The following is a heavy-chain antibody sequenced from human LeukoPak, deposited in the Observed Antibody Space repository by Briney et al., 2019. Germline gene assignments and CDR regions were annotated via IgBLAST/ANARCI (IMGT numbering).Heavy chain of an antibody. CDR1: GYTFTGYY. CDR3: ARGPNHYYYMDF. CDR2: INPDGGVT. J-gene: IGHJ6*03. Sequence: ASVKVSCKASGYTFTGYYIHWVRQAPGQGLEWMGWINPDGGVTKSAQNFQGRVTMTRDKSINTVYMELSGLTSDDTALYYCARGPNHYYYMDFWGTGTTVSVSS. D-gene: IGHD2-8*01. V-gene: IGHV1-2*02.